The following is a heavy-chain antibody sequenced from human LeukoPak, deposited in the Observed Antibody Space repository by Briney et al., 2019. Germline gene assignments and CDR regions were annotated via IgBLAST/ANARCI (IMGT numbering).Heavy chain of an antibody. J-gene: IGHJ4*02. D-gene: IGHD3-22*01. CDR2: ISGSGGST. Sequence: GGSLRLSCAASGFTFSSYAMSWVRQAPGKGLEWVSAISGSGGSTYYADSVKGRFTISRDNSKNTLYVQMNSLRAEDTAVYYCAKDGGSGYYYFDYWGQGTLVTVSS. CDR1: GFTFSSYA. CDR3: AKDGGSGYYYFDY. V-gene: IGHV3-23*01.